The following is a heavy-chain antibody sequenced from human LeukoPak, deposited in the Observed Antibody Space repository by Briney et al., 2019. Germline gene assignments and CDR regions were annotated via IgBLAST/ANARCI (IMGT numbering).Heavy chain of an antibody. CDR2: IYYRGST. V-gene: IGHV4-39*01. CDR1: GGSISSSSYY. D-gene: IGHD5-12*01. CDR3: ARGRLKSWFDP. J-gene: IGHJ5*02. Sequence: SETLSLTCTVSGGSISSSSYYWGWIRQPPGKGLEWIGNIYYRGSTYYNPSLKSRVSISVDTSKNQFSLKLSSVTAADTAVYYCARGRLKSWFDPWGQGTLVTVFS.